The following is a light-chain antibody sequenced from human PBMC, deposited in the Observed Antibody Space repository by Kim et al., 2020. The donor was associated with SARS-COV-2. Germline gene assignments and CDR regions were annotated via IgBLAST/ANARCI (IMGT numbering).Light chain of an antibody. Sequence: GQRVTISCSGSSSTIGRNAVDWFQQLPGAAPKLLIYNNDERPSGVPNRFSASKSGTSASLAISGLQSEDEADYYCAAWHDSLNGPVFGGGTKLTVL. V-gene: IGLV1-44*01. CDR3: AAWHDSLNGPV. CDR2: NND. CDR1: SSTIGRNA. J-gene: IGLJ3*02.